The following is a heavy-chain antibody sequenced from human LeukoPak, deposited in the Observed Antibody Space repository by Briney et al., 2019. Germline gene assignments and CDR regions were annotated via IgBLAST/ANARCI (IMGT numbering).Heavy chain of an antibody. CDR1: GFTFSSYA. Sequence: PGGSLRLSCAASGFTFSSYAMHWVRQAPGKGLEWVAVISYDGSSKYYADSVKGRFTISRDNSKNTLYLQMDSLRAEDTAVYYCPRKYDSSGYFDYWGQGTLVTVSS. D-gene: IGHD3-22*01. J-gene: IGHJ4*02. CDR3: PRKYDSSGYFDY. V-gene: IGHV3-30-3*01. CDR2: ISYDGSSK.